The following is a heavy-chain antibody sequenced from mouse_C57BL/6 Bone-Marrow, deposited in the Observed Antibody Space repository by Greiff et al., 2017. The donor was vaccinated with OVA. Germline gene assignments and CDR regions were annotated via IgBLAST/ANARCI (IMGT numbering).Heavy chain of an antibody. CDR3: AREVPYWDRYFDY. J-gene: IGHJ2*01. V-gene: IGHV1-78*01. CDR1: GYTFTDHT. D-gene: IGHD4-1*01. CDR2: IYPRDGST. Sequence: VQLQQSDAELVKPGASVKISCKDSGYTFTDHTIHWMKQRPEQGLEWIGYIYPRDGSTKYNEKFKGKATLTADKSSSTAYMQLNSLTSEDSAVYFCAREVPYWDRYFDYWGQGTTLTVSS.